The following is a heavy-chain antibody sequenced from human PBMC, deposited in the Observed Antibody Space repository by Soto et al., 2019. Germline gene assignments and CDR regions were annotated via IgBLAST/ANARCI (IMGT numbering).Heavy chain of an antibody. J-gene: IGHJ4*02. CDR3: ARGGVFGVLDY. V-gene: IGHV3-13*01. Sequence: GESLKISCAASGFTFSSYDMHWVRQATGKGLEWVSAIGTAGDTYYPGSVKGRFTISRENAKNSLYLQMNSLRAEDTAVYYCARGGVFGVLDYWGQGTLVTVSS. CDR2: IGTAGDT. CDR1: GFTFSSYD. D-gene: IGHD3-3*01.